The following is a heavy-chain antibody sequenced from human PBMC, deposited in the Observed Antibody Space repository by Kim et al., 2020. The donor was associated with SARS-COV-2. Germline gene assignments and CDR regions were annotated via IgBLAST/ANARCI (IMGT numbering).Heavy chain of an antibody. Sequence: SETLSLTCTVSGGSISSGGYYWSWIRQHPGKGLEWIGYIYYSGSTYYNPSLKSRVTISVDTSKNQFSLKLSSVTAADTAVYYCARADRGTYYDFWSGYPVGYYFDYWGQGTLVTVSS. V-gene: IGHV4-31*03. D-gene: IGHD3-3*01. CDR2: IYYSGST. J-gene: IGHJ4*02. CDR1: GGSISSGGYY. CDR3: ARADRGTYYDFWSGYPVGYYFDY.